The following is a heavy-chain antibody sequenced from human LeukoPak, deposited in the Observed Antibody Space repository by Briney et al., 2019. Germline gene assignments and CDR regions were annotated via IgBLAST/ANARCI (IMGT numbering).Heavy chain of an antibody. J-gene: IGHJ4*02. CDR1: GFTFDDYA. CDR3: AKGPTRGGYYDILTGYCPFDY. V-gene: IGHV3-9*01. D-gene: IGHD3-9*01. CDR2: ISWNSGSI. Sequence: ALRLSCAASGFTFDDYAMHWVRQAPGKGLEWVSGISWNSGSIGYADSVRGRFTISRDNAKNSLYLQMNSLRAEDTALYYCAKGPTRGGYYDILTGYCPFDYWGQGTLVTVSS.